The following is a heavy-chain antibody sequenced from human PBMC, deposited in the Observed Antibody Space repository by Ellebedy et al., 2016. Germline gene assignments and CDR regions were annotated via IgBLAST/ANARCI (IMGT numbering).Heavy chain of an antibody. V-gene: IGHV3-30*04. CDR1: GFTFSSYA. J-gene: IGHJ4*02. CDR2: ISYDGSNK. CDR3: ARALAAAGTFGY. Sequence: GGSLRLSCAASGFTFSSYAMHWVRQAPGKGLEWVAVISYDGSNKYYADSVKGRFTISRDNSKNTLYLQMNSLRAEDTAVYYCARALAAAGTFGYWGQGTLVTVSS. D-gene: IGHD6-13*01.